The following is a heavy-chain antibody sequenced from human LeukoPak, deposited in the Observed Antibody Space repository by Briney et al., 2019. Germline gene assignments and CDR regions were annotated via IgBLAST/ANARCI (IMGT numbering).Heavy chain of an antibody. Sequence: WVKVSCKASGGTFSSYAISWVRQAPGQGLECRGGIIPIFGTANYAQKFQGRVTITTDESTSTAYMELSSLRSEDTAVYYCAIHRTSPRNIAVAGSFDYWGQGTLVTVSS. CDR3: AIHRTSPRNIAVAGSFDY. D-gene: IGHD6-19*01. CDR2: IIPIFGTA. J-gene: IGHJ4*02. V-gene: IGHV1-69*05. CDR1: GGTFSSYA.